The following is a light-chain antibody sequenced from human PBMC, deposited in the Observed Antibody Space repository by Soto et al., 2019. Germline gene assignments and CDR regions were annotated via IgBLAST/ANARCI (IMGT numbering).Light chain of an antibody. CDR3: MKALQTHTFT. CDR1: QSLLHSNGYNY. V-gene: IGKV2-28*01. CDR2: LGS. Sequence: DIVMTQSPLSLPVTPGEPASISCRSSQSLLHSNGYNYLDWYLQKPGQSPQLLIYLGSNRASGVPDRFSGCGSGTDFTLKISRVEAADVGVYYCMKALQTHTFTFIPGTKVDIK. J-gene: IGKJ3*01.